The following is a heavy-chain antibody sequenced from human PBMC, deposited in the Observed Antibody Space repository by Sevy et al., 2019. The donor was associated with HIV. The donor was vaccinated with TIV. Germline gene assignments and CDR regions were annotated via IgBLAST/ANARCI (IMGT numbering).Heavy chain of an antibody. CDR3: AREGCTQPHDY. V-gene: IGHV3-23*01. J-gene: IGHJ4*02. Sequence: GGSLRLSCAASGFTFAKYSMSWVRQAPGKGLEWVSTFSFGCGRINYADSVKGRFTISREDSKNTLVVQMNSLRAEDTATYFCAREGCTQPHDYWGQGTLVTVSS. CDR2: FSFGCGRI. CDR1: GFTFAKYS. D-gene: IGHD2-8*01.